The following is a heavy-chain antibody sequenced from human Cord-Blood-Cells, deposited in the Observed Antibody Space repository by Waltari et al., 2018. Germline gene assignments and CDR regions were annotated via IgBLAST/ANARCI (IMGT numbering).Heavy chain of an antibody. CDR3: ARIRISSYYDFWSGYYDAFDI. D-gene: IGHD3-3*01. V-gene: IGHV2-26*01. J-gene: IGHJ3*02. CDR2: IFSNDEK. Sequence: VTLKESGPVLVKPTETLTLTCTVSGFSLSNARMGVSWIRQPPGKALEWLAHIFSNDEKSYSTSLKSRLTISKDTSKSQVVLTMTNMDPVDTATYYCARIRISSYYDFWSGYYDAFDIWGQGTMVTVSS. CDR1: GFSLSNARMG.